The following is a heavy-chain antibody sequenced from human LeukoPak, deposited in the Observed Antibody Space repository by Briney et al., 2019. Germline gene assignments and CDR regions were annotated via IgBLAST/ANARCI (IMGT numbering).Heavy chain of an antibody. J-gene: IGHJ3*01. CDR1: GYTFTGYY. CDR2: INPNSGGT. CDR3: ASGGGPNYYDSSGYPRGADS. V-gene: IGHV1-2*02. Sequence: ASVKVSCKASGYTFTGYYMHWVRQAPGQGLEWMGWINPNSGGTNYAQKFQGRVTMTRDTSISTAYMELSSLRSEDTAVYYCASGGGPNYYDSSGYPRGADSWGQGTMVTVSS. D-gene: IGHD3-22*01.